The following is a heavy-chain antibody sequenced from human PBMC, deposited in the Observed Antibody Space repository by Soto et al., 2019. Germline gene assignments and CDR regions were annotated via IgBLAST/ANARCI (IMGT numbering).Heavy chain of an antibody. CDR3: AKSSSGDYDYIWGSYRFDY. CDR2: ISGSGGST. Sequence: GESLKISCAASGFTFSSYAMSWVRQAPGKGLEWVSAISGSGGSTYYADSVKGRFTISRDNSKNTLYLQMNSLRAEDTAVYYCAKSSSGDYDYIWGSYRFDYWGQGTLVTVSS. D-gene: IGHD3-16*02. CDR1: GFTFSSYA. J-gene: IGHJ4*02. V-gene: IGHV3-23*01.